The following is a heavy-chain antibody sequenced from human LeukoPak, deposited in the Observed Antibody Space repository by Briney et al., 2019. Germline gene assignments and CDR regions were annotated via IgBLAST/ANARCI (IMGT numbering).Heavy chain of an antibody. CDR1: GFTFRTYS. D-gene: IGHD2-21*01. CDR2: FYCCGGST. V-gene: IGHV3-23*01. J-gene: IGHJ4*02. CDR3: ARDYWGTGNRYFGY. Sequence: GGSLRLSCAGSGFTFRTYSMNWVRQAPGKGLEWVSVFYCCGGSTYYADSVKGRFSISRDNSMNTLFLQMNSLRAEDTAVYYCARDYWGTGNRYFGYWGQGTPVPVSS.